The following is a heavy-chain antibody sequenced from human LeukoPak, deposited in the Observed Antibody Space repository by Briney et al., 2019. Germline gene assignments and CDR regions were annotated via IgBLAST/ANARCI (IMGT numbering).Heavy chain of an antibody. Sequence: ASVKVSCKASGYTSTGYYMHWVRQAPGPGIEWMGWINPNRGGTNYAQKFQGWVTMPRDPPIRTAYMALSRLRADDTAVYYCARAPIDAAGSEEGYYSGMDVWGQGTTVTVSS. J-gene: IGHJ6*02. CDR3: ARAPIDAAGSEEGYYSGMDV. CDR1: GYTSTGYY. V-gene: IGHV1-2*04. CDR2: INPNRGGT. D-gene: IGHD6-13*01.